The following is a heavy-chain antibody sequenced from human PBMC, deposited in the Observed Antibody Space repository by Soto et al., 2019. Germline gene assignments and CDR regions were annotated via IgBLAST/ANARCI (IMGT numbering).Heavy chain of an antibody. D-gene: IGHD5-18*01. Sequence: ASVKVSCKASGYTFTSYDINWVRQATGQGLEWMGWMNPNSGNTGYAQKFQGRVTMTRNTSISTAYMELSSLRSEDTAVYYCARAKPVDTAMVTKHYYYYGMDVWGQGTTVTAP. J-gene: IGHJ6*02. CDR1: GYTFTSYD. CDR2: MNPNSGNT. CDR3: ARAKPVDTAMVTKHYYYYGMDV. V-gene: IGHV1-8*01.